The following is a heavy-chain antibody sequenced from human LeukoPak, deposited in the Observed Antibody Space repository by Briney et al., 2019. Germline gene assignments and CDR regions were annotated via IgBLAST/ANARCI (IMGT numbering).Heavy chain of an antibody. CDR2: INPNSGGT. D-gene: IGHD3-3*01. CDR1: GYTFTGYY. CDR3: ARDRAPAITIFGVVIGWFDP. Sequence: ASVKVSCKASGYTFTGYYMHWVRQAPGQGLEWMGWINPNSGGTNYAQKFQGRVTMTRDTSISTACMELSRLRSDDTAVYYCARDRAPAITIFGVVIGWFDPWGQGTLVTVSS. V-gene: IGHV1-2*02. J-gene: IGHJ5*02.